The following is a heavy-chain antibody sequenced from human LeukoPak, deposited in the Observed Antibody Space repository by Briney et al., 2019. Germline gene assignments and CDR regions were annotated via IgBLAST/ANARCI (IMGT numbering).Heavy chain of an antibody. CDR2: IREDGTGK. Sequence: GGSLRLSCAASGFTFSTYWMSWVRQAPGKGLEWLANIREDGTGKNHVDSVKGRFTISRDNAKNSLYLQMNGLRAEDTAVYYCAREIPQQLVAMDVWGQGTTVTVSS. CDR1: GFTFSTYW. D-gene: IGHD6-13*01. CDR3: AREIPQQLVAMDV. J-gene: IGHJ6*02. V-gene: IGHV3-7*04.